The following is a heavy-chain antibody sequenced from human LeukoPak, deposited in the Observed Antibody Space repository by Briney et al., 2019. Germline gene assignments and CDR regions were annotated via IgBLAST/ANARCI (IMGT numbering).Heavy chain of an antibody. D-gene: IGHD4-17*01. Sequence: PGESLRLSCAASGFTFSTYSMNWVRQAPGKGLEWVSSIHSSSSYIYYADSVKGRFTISRDNAKNSLYLQMNSLRAEDTAVYYCARDRYGDYASDYWGQGTLVTVSS. CDR1: GFTFSTYS. J-gene: IGHJ4*02. CDR3: ARDRYGDYASDY. V-gene: IGHV3-21*01. CDR2: IHSSSSYI.